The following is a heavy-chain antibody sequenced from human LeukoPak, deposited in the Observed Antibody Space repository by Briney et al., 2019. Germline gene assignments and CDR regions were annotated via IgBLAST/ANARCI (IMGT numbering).Heavy chain of an antibody. Sequence: LGGSLRLSCAASGFTVTSNYMSWVRQAPGKGLEWVSVIYSGGSTYYSDSVKGRFTISTDNSKNTLYLQMNSLRAEDTAVYYCARGGERLAATRYWGQGTLVTVSS. CDR2: IYSGGST. CDR1: GFTVTSNY. D-gene: IGHD6-13*01. J-gene: IGHJ4*02. V-gene: IGHV3-66*01. CDR3: ARGGERLAATRY.